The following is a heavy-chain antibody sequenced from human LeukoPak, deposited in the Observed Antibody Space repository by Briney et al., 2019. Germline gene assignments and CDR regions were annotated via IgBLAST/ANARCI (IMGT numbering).Heavy chain of an antibody. Sequence: SETLSLTCTVSGGSIRSYYWSWIRQPPGKGLEWIGYIYYSGSTNYNPSLKSRVTISVDTSKNQFSLKLSSVTAADTAMYYCARGESLSLFPSWGQGTLVTVSS. CDR1: GGSIRSYY. CDR3: ARGESLSLFPS. J-gene: IGHJ5*02. CDR2: IYYSGST. V-gene: IGHV4-59*01.